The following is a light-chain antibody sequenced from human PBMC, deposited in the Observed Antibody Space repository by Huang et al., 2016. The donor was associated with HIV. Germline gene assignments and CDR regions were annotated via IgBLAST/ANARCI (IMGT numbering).Light chain of an antibody. CDR2: GTS. CDR1: QSVSSN. V-gene: IGKV3-15*01. J-gene: IGKJ4*01. CDR3: QQYNDWPPVT. Sequence: EIVMTQSPATLSVSPGETATLSCRASQSVSSNLAWYQQKPGQAPRLLMYGTSTRATGCPARFSGSGSGTEFTLTISSLQSEDFAVYYCQQYNDWPPVTFGGGTKVEIK.